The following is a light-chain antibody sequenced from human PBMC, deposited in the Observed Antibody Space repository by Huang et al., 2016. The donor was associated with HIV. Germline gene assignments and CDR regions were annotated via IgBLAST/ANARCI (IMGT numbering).Light chain of an antibody. J-gene: IGKJ1*01. V-gene: IGKV3-15*01. CDR2: AAS. CDR3: QQYNNWPRT. Sequence: EIVMTQSPATLSVSPGERATLSCRASQSCSSNLAWYQQKPGQAPRLLIYAASTRATGIPARFSGRGSGTEFTLTISSLQSEDFAVYYCQQYNNWPRTFGQGTKVEIK. CDR1: QSCSSN.